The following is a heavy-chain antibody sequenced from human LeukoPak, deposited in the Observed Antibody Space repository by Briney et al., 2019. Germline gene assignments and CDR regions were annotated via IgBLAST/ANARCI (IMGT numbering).Heavy chain of an antibody. CDR1: GFIVSSNY. D-gene: IGHD6-19*01. Sequence: GGSLRLSYAASGFIVSSNYMSWVRQAPGKGLEWGSVIYSGGSTYYADSVKGRFTSSRDNSKNTLYLQMNSLRAEDTAVYYCARDPIAVAGTGAFDIWGQGTMVTVSS. CDR3: ARDPIAVAGTGAFDI. CDR2: IYSGGST. V-gene: IGHV3-53*01. J-gene: IGHJ3*02.